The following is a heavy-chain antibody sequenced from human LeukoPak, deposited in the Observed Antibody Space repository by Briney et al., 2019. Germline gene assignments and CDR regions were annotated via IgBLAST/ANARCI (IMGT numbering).Heavy chain of an antibody. CDR3: AKTYYDSSGPPHAFDI. Sequence: PGGSLRLSCAASGFTVSSNYMSWVRQAPGKGLEWVSVIYSGGSTYYADSVKGRFTISRDNSKNTLYLQMNSLRAEDTAVYYCAKTYYDSSGPPHAFDIWGQGTMVTVSS. CDR1: GFTVSSNY. CDR2: IYSGGST. J-gene: IGHJ3*02. D-gene: IGHD3-22*01. V-gene: IGHV3-53*01.